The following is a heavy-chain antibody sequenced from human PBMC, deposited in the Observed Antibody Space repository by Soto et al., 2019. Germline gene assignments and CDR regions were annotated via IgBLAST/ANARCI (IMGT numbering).Heavy chain of an antibody. CDR3: ARGWDTRITGTTTWFAP. CDR1: ADSLRSGEYY. CDR2: ILYGGST. J-gene: IGHJ5*02. Sequence: QVQLQESGPGLVKPSQTLSLTCSVSADSLRSGEYYWTWIRQSPGKGLEWIGFILYGGSTKYNPSLESRLTMSVERSKNQFSLRLSSVTAADTAVYFCARGWDTRITGTTTWFAPWGPGTLVTVSS. D-gene: IGHD1-20*01. V-gene: IGHV4-30-4*01.